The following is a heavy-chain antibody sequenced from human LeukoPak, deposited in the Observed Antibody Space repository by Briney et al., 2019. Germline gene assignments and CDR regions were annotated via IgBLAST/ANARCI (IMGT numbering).Heavy chain of an antibody. CDR2: INQDGSEK. CDR3: VRDGGVSGYDLLDY. Sequence: GGSLRLSCAASGFTFSNYWMNWVRQAPGKGLEWVAHINQDGSEKHYMDSVKGRFTISRDNAKKPLSLQMNSLRAEDTAVYYCVRDGGVSGYDLLDYWGQGTLVTVSS. J-gene: IGHJ4*02. V-gene: IGHV3-7*01. D-gene: IGHD5-12*01. CDR1: GFTFSNYW.